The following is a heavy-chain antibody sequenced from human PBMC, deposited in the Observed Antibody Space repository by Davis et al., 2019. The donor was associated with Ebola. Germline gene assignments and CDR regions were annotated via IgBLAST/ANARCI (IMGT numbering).Heavy chain of an antibody. CDR3: ASPPGYYGMDV. J-gene: IGHJ6*02. CDR1: GGSFSGYY. CDR2: VNDSGST. Sequence: GSLRLSCAVYGGSFSGYYWSWIRQPPEKGLEWIGEVNDSGSTNYNPSLKGRITISADTSKNQFSLKLSSVTAADTAVYYCASPPGYYGMDVWGQGTTVTVSS. V-gene: IGHV4-34*01.